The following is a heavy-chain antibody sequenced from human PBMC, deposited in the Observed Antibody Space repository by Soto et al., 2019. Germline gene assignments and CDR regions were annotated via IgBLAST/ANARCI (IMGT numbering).Heavy chain of an antibody. CDR2: HYYSGHT. D-gene: IGHD4-17*01. CDR1: GGSISSSSYY. J-gene: IGHJ6*03. CDR3: ARAVVMTTVSYYYYYMDV. V-gene: IGHV4-39*01. Sequence: QLQLQESGPGLVKPSETLSLPCPVSGGSISSSSYYWGWIRQPPGKGREWFRSHYYSGHTYYNPSLKIRVTITGDTAKNQCFLNVSSGTAADPAVYYCARAVVMTTVSYYYYYMDVWCGGTTVTVSS.